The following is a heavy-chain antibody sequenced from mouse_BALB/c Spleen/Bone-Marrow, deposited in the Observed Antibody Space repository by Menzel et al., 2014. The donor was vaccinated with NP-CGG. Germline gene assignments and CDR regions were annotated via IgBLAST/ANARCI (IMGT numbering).Heavy chain of an antibody. CDR2: IYPGNSDT. D-gene: IGHD4-1*01. Sequence: VQLKQSGTVLARPGASVKLSCKASGYSFTSYWMHWVKQRPGQGLEWIGAIYPGNSDTSYNQKFKGKAKLTAVTSASIAYMELSSLTNEDSAVCYCLGWYFDVWGAGTTVTVSS. CDR3: LGWYFDV. J-gene: IGHJ1*01. CDR1: GYSFTSYW. V-gene: IGHV1-5*01.